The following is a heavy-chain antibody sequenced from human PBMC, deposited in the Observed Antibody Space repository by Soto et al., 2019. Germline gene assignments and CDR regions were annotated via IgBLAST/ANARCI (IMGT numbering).Heavy chain of an antibody. CDR3: ARLTEYYDSSGKTGYEQ. V-gene: IGHV4-31*03. Sequence: TLSLTCTVSGGSISSGGNYWSWILHHPEKGLEWIGYIYYSGSTYYNPSLKSRVTISVDTSKNQFSLKLSSVTAADTAVYYCARLTEYYDSSGKTGYEQWGQGTLDTVAS. CDR1: GGSISSGGNY. J-gene: IGHJ4*02. D-gene: IGHD3-22*01. CDR2: IYYSGST.